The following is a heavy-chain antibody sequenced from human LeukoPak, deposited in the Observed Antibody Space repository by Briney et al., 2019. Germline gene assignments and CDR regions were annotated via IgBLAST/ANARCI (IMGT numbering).Heavy chain of an antibody. CDR2: ISRSSSTI. J-gene: IGHJ4*02. D-gene: IGHD3-3*01. V-gene: IGHV3-48*04. CDR3: ARGRDDFWSGYSPLGY. CDR1: GFTFSSYS. Sequence: GGSLRLSCAASGFTFSSYSMNWVRQAPGKGLEWVSYISRSSSTIYYADSVKGRFTISRDNAKNSLYLQMNSLRAEDTAVYHCARGRDDFWSGYSPLGYWGQGTLVTVSS.